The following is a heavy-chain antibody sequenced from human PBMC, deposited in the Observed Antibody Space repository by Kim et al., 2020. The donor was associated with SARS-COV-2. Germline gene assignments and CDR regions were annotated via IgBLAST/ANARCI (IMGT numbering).Heavy chain of an antibody. CDR3: ASYGSGSYYNSLDYYYGMDV. D-gene: IGHD3-10*01. CDR2: ISYDGSNK. V-gene: IGHV3-30*03. Sequence: GGSLRLSCAASGFTFSSYGMHWVRQAPGKGLEWVAVISYDGSNKYYADSGKGRFTISRDNSKNTLYLQMNSLRAEDTAVYYCASYGSGSYYNSLDYYYGMDVWGQGTTVTVSS. CDR1: GFTFSSYG. J-gene: IGHJ6*02.